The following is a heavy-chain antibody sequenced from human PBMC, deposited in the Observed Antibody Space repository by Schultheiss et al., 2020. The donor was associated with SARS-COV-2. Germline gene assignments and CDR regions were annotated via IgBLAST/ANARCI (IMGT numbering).Heavy chain of an antibody. J-gene: IGHJ4*02. D-gene: IGHD4-17*01. Sequence: GGSLRLSCAASGFTFSSYGMHWVRQAPGKGLEWVSYISGSGSIKYYADSVKGRFTISRDNSKNTLYLQMNSLRAEDTAVYYCAPVATTVTTIVGEGYFDYWGQGTLVTVSS. CDR1: GFTFSSYG. V-gene: IGHV3-NL1*01. CDR3: APVATTVTTIVGEGYFDY. CDR2: ISGSGSIK.